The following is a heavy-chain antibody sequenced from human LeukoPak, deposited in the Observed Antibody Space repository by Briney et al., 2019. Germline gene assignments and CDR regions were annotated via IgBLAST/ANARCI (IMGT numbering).Heavy chain of an antibody. CDR2: IIPIFGTA. J-gene: IGHJ4*02. CDR1: GGTFSSYA. V-gene: IGHV1-69*05. CDR3: ARDLSIPPTQYYFDY. Sequence: SVKVSCKASGGTFSSYAISWVRQAPGQGLEWMGRIIPIFGTANYAQKFQGRVTITTDESTSTAYMELSSLRSEDTAVYYCARDLSIPPTQYYFDYWGQGTLVTVSS. D-gene: IGHD1-14*01.